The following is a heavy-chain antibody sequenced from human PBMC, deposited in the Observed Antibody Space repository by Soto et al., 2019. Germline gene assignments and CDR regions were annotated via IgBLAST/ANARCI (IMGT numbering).Heavy chain of an antibody. Sequence: ASVKVSCKASGYTFTSYDINWVRQATGQGLEWMGWMNPNSGNTGYAQKFQGRVTMTRNTSISTAYMELSSLRFEDTAVYYCARGGRIMITFGGVIVNNAFDIWGQGTMVTVSS. CDR3: ARGGRIMITFGGVIVNNAFDI. D-gene: IGHD3-16*02. J-gene: IGHJ3*02. CDR2: MNPNSGNT. V-gene: IGHV1-8*01. CDR1: GYTFTSYD.